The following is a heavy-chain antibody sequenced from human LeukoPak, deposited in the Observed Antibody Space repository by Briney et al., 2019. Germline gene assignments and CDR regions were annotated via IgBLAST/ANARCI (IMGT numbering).Heavy chain of an antibody. CDR1: GFTFSSYR. Sequence: PGGSLRLSCAASGFTFSSYRMTWVRQAPGKGLEWVASIKPDGSEKYYVDSVKGRSTISRDNAKNSLYLQMNSLRAEDTAVYYCARGSSWSFDYWGQGTLVTVSS. J-gene: IGHJ4*02. D-gene: IGHD2-15*01. V-gene: IGHV3-7*01. CDR3: ARGSSWSFDY. CDR2: IKPDGSEK.